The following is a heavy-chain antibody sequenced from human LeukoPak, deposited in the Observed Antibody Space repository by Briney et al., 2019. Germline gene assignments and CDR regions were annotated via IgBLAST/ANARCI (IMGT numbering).Heavy chain of an antibody. V-gene: IGHV4-59*01. CDR2: IYYSGST. D-gene: IGHD6-19*01. CDR3: ARDNSSGWYGY. Sequence: HSETLSLTCTVSGRSISSYYWSWIRHPPGKGLEWIGYIYYSGSTNYNPSLKSRVTISVDTSKNQFSLKLSSVTAADTAVYYCARDNSSGWYGYWGQGTLVTVSS. J-gene: IGHJ4*02. CDR1: GRSISSYY.